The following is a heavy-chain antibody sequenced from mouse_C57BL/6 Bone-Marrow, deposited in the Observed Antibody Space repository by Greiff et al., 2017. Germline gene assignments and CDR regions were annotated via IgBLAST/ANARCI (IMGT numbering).Heavy chain of an antibody. V-gene: IGHV1-69*01. CDR2: IDPSDSST. CDR1: GYTFTSYW. CDR3: ANLLAY. Sequence: QVQLQQPGAELVMPGASVKLSCKASGYTFTSYWMHWVKQRPGKGLEWIGEIDPSDSSTNYNQKFEGKSTRTVDKSSSTDYMQLSSLTSEDSAVYYCANLLAYWGQGTLVTVSA. J-gene: IGHJ3*01.